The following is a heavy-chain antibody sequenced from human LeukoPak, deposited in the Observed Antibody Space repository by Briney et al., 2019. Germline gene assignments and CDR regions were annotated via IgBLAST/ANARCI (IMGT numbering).Heavy chain of an antibody. D-gene: IGHD2-15*01. Sequence: SVKVSCKASGGTFSSYAIGWVRQAPGQGLEWMGGIIPIFGTANYAQKFQGRVTITADESTSTAYMELSSLRSEDTAVYYCARDPSSLGYCSGGSCSASHWGQGTLVTVSS. CDR2: IIPIFGTA. J-gene: IGHJ4*02. CDR3: ARDPSSLGYCSGGSCSASH. CDR1: GGTFSSYA. V-gene: IGHV1-69*13.